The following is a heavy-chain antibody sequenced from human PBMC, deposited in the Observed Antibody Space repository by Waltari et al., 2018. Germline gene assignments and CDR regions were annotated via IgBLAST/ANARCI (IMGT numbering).Heavy chain of an antibody. Sequence: QVQLVQSGAEVKKPGSSVKVSCKASGGTFSGYAISWVRQAPGQGLEWMGGIIPIFGTANYAQKFQGRVTMTTDTSTSTAYMELRSLRSDDTAVYYCARGSYSSGWYGSYYYYMDVWGKGTTVTVSS. J-gene: IGHJ6*03. V-gene: IGHV1-69*05. CDR3: ARGSYSSGWYGSYYYYMDV. D-gene: IGHD6-19*01. CDR2: IIPIFGTA. CDR1: GGTFSGYA.